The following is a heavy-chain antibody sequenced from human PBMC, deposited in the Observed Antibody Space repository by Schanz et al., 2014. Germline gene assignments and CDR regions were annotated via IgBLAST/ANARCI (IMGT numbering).Heavy chain of an antibody. Sequence: QGQLVQSGAEVKKPGASVRVSCKASGYTFSIYGITWVRQAPGQGLEWLGWISAYSGDTNYAQKLQGRVTLTTDTSTRTAYIDLRSLRSDDTGVYFCARVGRELLLSGYYFDFWGQGTLVTVSS. V-gene: IGHV1-18*01. D-gene: IGHD1-7*01. CDR2: ISAYSGDT. CDR3: ARVGRELLLSGYYFDF. CDR1: GYTFSIYG. J-gene: IGHJ4*02.